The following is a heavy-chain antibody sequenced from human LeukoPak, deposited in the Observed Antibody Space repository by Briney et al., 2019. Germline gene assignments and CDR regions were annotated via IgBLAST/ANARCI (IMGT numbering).Heavy chain of an antibody. J-gene: IGHJ4*02. Sequence: SETLSLTCAVYGGSFSGYYWSWIRQPPGKGLEWIGEINHSGSTNYNPSLKSRVTISVDTSKNQFSLKLSSVTAADTAVYYCARDSSGYLYWGQGTLVTVSS. CDR3: ARDSSGYLY. D-gene: IGHD3-22*01. CDR2: INHSGST. V-gene: IGHV4-34*01. CDR1: GGSFSGYY.